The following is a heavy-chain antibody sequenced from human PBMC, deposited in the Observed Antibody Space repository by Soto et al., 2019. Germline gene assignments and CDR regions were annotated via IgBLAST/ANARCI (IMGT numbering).Heavy chain of an antibody. CDR3: AKDGGWLPGYYYYGMDV. CDR2: ISYDGTNK. Sequence: QVQLVESGGGVVQPGRSLRLSCAASGFTFSHYGMHWVRQAPGKGLEWVAVISYDGTNKYYADSVKGRFTISRDNSKNTMYRQMNSLRAEDTAVYDCAKDGGWLPGYYYYGMDVWGQGTTVTVSS. D-gene: IGHD6-19*01. CDR1: GFTFSHYG. V-gene: IGHV3-30*18. J-gene: IGHJ6*02.